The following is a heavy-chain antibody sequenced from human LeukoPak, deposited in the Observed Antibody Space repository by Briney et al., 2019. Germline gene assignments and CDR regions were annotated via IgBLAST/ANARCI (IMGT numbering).Heavy chain of an antibody. Sequence: GGSLRLSCAASGFTFSSYSMNWVRQAPGKGLEWVSYISSSSSTIYYADSVKGRFTISRDNSKNTLYLQMNSLRAEDTAVYYCAKKSWEDGLDRTPDLLYYFDYWGQGTLVTVSS. V-gene: IGHV3-48*01. D-gene: IGHD5-24*01. CDR1: GFTFSSYS. J-gene: IGHJ4*02. CDR3: AKKSWEDGLDRTPDLLYYFDY. CDR2: ISSSSSTI.